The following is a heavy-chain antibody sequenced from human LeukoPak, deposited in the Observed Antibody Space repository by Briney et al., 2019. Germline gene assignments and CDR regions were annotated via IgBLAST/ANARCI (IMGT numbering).Heavy chain of an antibody. CDR2: INDRGHT. V-gene: IGHV4-34*01. Sequence: PSETLSLTCAVYGVSFSGYHWNWIRQFPGKGLEWIGEINDRGHTNYNPSLESRVTISVDTSKKQFSLKLSSVTAADTAVYYCARDPTTEPNIAYYFDFWGQGTLVTVCS. J-gene: IGHJ4*02. CDR1: GVSFSGYH. D-gene: IGHD4-17*01. CDR3: ARDPTTEPNIAYYFDF.